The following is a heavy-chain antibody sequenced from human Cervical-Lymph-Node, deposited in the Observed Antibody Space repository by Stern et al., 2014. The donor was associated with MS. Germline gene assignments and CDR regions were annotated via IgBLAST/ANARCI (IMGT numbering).Heavy chain of an antibody. D-gene: IGHD6-6*01. V-gene: IGHV3-23*04. CDR2: ITDTGGDT. Sequence: EVQLVDSGGGLVLPGGSLRLSCAASGFTFNNYAMSWVRQAPGKVLEWVSAITDTGGDTSYSDSVKGRFTISRDNSKNTLYMQMNSLRDEDTAVYYCAKGSAAARPYYFDYWGQGTLVPVSS. J-gene: IGHJ4*02. CDR3: AKGSAAARPYYFDY. CDR1: GFTFNNYA.